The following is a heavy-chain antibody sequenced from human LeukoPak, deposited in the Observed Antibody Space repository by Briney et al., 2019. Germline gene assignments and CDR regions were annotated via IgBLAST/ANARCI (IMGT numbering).Heavy chain of an antibody. D-gene: IGHD5-24*01. CDR2: IWYDGSNK. Sequence: PSGGSLRLSCAASGFTFSSYGMHWVRQAPGKGLEWMAVIWYDGSNKCYADSVKGRFTISRDSSKNTLYLQMNSLRAEDTAVYYCARGRDGYNSPGDNWFDPWGQGTLVTVSS. V-gene: IGHV3-33*01. J-gene: IGHJ5*02. CDR1: GFTFSSYG. CDR3: ARGRDGYNSPGDNWFDP.